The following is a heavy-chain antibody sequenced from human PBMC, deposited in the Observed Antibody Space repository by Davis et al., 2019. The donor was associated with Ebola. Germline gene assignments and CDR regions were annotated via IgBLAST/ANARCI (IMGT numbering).Heavy chain of an antibody. CDR1: GFTFSTYS. J-gene: IGHJ6*02. CDR2: ISSSSSYI. V-gene: IGHV3-21*01. CDR3: ARVRHYGMDV. Sequence: GESLKISCAASGFTFSTYSMNWVRQAPGKGLEWVSSISSSSSYIYYEDSVKGRFTIYRDNAKISLYLQMNSLRAEDTAVYYCARVRHYGMDVWGQGTTVTVSS.